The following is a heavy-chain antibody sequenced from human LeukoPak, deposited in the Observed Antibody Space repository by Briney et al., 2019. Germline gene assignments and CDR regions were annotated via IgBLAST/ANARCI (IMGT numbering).Heavy chain of an antibody. CDR1: GGSISSYY. V-gene: IGHV4-59*01. CDR2: IYYSGST. D-gene: IGHD6-19*01. Sequence: SETLSLTCTVSGGSISSYYWSWIRQPPGKGLEWIGCIYYSGSTNYNPSLKSRVTISVDTSKNQFSLKLSSVTAADTAVYYCASYGGSSGNFDYWGQGTLVTVSS. J-gene: IGHJ4*02. CDR3: ASYGGSSGNFDY.